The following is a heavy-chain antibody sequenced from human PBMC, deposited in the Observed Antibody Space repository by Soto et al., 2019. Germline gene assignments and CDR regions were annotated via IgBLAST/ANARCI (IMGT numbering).Heavy chain of an antibody. CDR2: IDHDGPT. CDR1: GFTFSNHW. V-gene: IGHV3-74*01. J-gene: IGHJ4*02. CDR3: VRDSHGDY. Sequence: EVQLVESGGGLVQPGGSLRLYCAGSGFTFSNHWMHWVRQAPGKGLEWVSRIDHDGPTDYADSVRGRFTISRDNAENTLYLQMNSLRPEDTAVYYCVRDSHGDYWGQGTLVTVSS.